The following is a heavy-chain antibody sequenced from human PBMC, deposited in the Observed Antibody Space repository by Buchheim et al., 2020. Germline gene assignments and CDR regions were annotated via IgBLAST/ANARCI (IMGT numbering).Heavy chain of an antibody. CDR3: ARVADIETQMDV. Sequence: QVQLVESGGGVVQPGRSLRLSCAASGFTFSSYGMHWVRQAPGKGLEWVAVIWYDGSNKYYADSVKGRFTISRDNSKNTLYLQMNSRRAEDTAVYYCARVADIETQMDVWGQGTT. D-gene: IGHD2-15*01. V-gene: IGHV3-33*01. CDR2: IWYDGSNK. CDR1: GFTFSSYG. J-gene: IGHJ6*02.